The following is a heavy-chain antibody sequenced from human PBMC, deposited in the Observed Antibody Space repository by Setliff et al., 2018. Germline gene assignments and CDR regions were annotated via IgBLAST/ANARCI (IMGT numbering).Heavy chain of an antibody. CDR2: IIPIFGTP. V-gene: IGHV1-69*13. J-gene: IGHJ4*02. CDR1: GGMSGTYS. CDR3: ARDGAYCSGGSCYSFDY. D-gene: IGHD2-15*01. Sequence: GASVKVSCKASGGMSGTYSISWVRQAPGQGLEWMGAIIPIFGTPNYAKKFQDRVTITAGVSKSTAYMELSSLRSDDTAVYYCARDGAYCSGGSCYSFDYWGQGTPVTVSS.